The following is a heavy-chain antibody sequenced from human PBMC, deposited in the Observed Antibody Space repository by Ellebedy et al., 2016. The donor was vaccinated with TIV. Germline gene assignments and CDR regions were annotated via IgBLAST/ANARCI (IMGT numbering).Heavy chain of an antibody. J-gene: IGHJ4*02. V-gene: IGHV3-23*01. Sequence: PGGSLRLSCAASGFTFSSFAMSWVRQAPGKGLEWVSEISRSGETTYYGDSVKGRLTMSRDNSKNTTFLQMNSLRPEDTGVYYCAKWGSISHQYLDSWGQGALVTVSS. CDR2: ISRSGETT. D-gene: IGHD3-16*01. CDR3: AKWGSISHQYLDS. CDR1: GFTFSSFA.